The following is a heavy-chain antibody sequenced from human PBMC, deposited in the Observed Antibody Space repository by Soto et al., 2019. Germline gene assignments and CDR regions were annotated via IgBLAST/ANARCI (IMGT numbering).Heavy chain of an antibody. CDR3: ARAGLLENDDFDI. CDR2: IIPILGIA. V-gene: IGHV1-69*02. D-gene: IGHD1-1*01. J-gene: IGHJ3*02. Sequence: QVQLVQSGAEVKKPGSSVKVSCKASGGTFSSYTISWVRQAPGQGLEWMGRIIPILGIANYAQKFQGRVTTTADESTSTAYMELSSLRSEDTAVYYGARAGLLENDDFDIWGQGTMVTVSS. CDR1: GGTFSSYT.